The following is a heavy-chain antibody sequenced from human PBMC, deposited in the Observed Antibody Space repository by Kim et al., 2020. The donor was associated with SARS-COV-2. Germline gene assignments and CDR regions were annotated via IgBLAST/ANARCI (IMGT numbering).Heavy chain of an antibody. CDR1: RDPVNGYY. CDR2: INYDRST. D-gene: IGHD3-9*01. J-gene: IGHJ4*02. Sequence: SETLSLTCAVYRDPVNGYYWSWIRQPPGKGLEWIGEINYDRSTNYKPSLKSRVTMSLDSSKSQFSLRLTSLTAADTAVYYCARGRYFDWLFHQSPHYFDYWGQGNLVTVSS. CDR3: ARGRYFDWLFHQSPHYFDY. V-gene: IGHV4-34*01.